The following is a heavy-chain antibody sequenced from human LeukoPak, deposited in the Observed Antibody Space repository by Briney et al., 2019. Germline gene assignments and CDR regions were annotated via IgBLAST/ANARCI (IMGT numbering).Heavy chain of an antibody. D-gene: IGHD5-18*01. J-gene: IGHJ5*02. V-gene: IGHV3-11*01. CDR2: ISSSGSTI. CDR1: GFTFSDYY. CDR3: ASLDTAKQPLANH. Sequence: GGSLRLSCAASGFTFSDYYMSWIRQAPGKGLEWVSYISSSGSTIYYADSVKGRFTISRDNAKNSLYLQMNTLRVEDTAMYYCASLDTAKQPLANHWGQGTLVTVSS.